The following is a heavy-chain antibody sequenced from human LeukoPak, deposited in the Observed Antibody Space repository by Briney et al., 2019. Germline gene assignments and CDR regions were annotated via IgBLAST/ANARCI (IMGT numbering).Heavy chain of an antibody. CDR2: IIPIFGTA. CDR1: GGTFSSYA. D-gene: IGHD3-22*01. J-gene: IGHJ3*02. V-gene: IGHV1-69*13. Sequence: SVKVSCKASGGTFSSYAISWVRQAPGQGLEWMGGIIPIFGTANYAQKFQGRVTITADESTSTAYMELSRLRSDGTAVYYCARDSSGYSHAFDIWGQGTMVTVSS. CDR3: ARDSSGYSHAFDI.